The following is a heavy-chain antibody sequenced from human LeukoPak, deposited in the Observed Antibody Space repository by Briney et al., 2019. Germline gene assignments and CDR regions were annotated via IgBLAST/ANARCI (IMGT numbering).Heavy chain of an antibody. CDR2: INHSGST. Sequence: SETLSLTCTVSGGSISSYYWSWIRQPPGKGLEWIGEINHSGSTNYNPSLKSRVTISVDTSKNQFSLKLSSVTAADTAVYYCARLRGLLWFGGYYYMDVWGKGTTVTISS. J-gene: IGHJ6*03. D-gene: IGHD3-10*01. CDR1: GGSISSYY. V-gene: IGHV4-34*01. CDR3: ARLRGLLWFGGYYYMDV.